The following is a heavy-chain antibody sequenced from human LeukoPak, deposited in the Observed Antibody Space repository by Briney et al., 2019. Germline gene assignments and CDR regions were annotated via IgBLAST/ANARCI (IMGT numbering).Heavy chain of an antibody. Sequence: GSSVKVSCKASGGTFSSYAISWVRQAPGQGLEWMGRIIPIFGTANYAQKFQGRVTITTDESTSTAYMELSSLRSEDTAVYYCARYGQLLYSNYITWGQGTLVTVSS. CDR2: IIPIFGTA. J-gene: IGHJ4*02. CDR1: GGTFSSYA. V-gene: IGHV1-69*05. CDR3: ARYGQLLYSNYIT. D-gene: IGHD4-11*01.